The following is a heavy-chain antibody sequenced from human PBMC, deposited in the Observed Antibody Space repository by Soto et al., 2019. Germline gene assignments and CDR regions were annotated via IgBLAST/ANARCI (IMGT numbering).Heavy chain of an antibody. CDR3: ARAPFSAAGIGR. V-gene: IGHV4-31*03. J-gene: IGHJ4*02. CDR1: GGSISSGGYY. D-gene: IGHD6-13*01. CDR2: IYYSGST. Sequence: SETLSLTCTVSGGSISSGGYYWSWIRQHPGKGLEWIGYIYYSGSTYYNPSLKSRVTISVDTSKNQFSLKLSSVTAADTAVYYCARAPFSAAGIGRWGQGTLVTVSS.